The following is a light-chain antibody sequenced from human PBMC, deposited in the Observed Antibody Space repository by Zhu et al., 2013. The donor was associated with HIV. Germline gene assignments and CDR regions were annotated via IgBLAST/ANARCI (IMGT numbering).Light chain of an antibody. V-gene: IGKV3-15*01. J-gene: IGKJ1*01. CDR3: QHYGTSFLST. CDR1: GSLGTN. Sequence: IVLTQSPATLSLFPGERAVLSCRGNGSLGTNVAWHRQNPGRPPRLLIYGTSIRASGVPARFVGSGSGTEFALTISSLQSEDFALYYCQHYGTSFLSTFGQGTKVEIK. CDR2: GTS.